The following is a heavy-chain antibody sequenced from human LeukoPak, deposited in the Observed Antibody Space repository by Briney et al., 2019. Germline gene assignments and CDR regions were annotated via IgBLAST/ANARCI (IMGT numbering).Heavy chain of an antibody. Sequence: GGSLRLSCAASGFTFSSYAMSWVRQAPGKGLEWVSAISGSGGSTYYADSVKGRFTISRDNSKNTLYLQMNSLRAEDTAVYYCAKDHVSSWQHYYYMDVWGKRTTVTVSS. CDR1: GFTFSSYA. D-gene: IGHD6-13*01. J-gene: IGHJ6*03. V-gene: IGHV3-23*01. CDR3: AKDHVSSWQHYYYMDV. CDR2: ISGSGGST.